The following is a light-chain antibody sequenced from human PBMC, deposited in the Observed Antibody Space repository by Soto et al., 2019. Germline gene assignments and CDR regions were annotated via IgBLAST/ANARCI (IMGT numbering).Light chain of an antibody. Sequence: IVLTQSPGTLSLSPGERATLSCRASQSVSSFLAWYQQKPGQAPRLLIYGASSRATDIPDRFSGSGSGTNFTLTISRLEPEDLAVYYCQQYGGSPRTFGQGTKVDIK. J-gene: IGKJ1*01. CDR1: QSVSSF. CDR3: QQYGGSPRT. CDR2: GAS. V-gene: IGKV3-20*01.